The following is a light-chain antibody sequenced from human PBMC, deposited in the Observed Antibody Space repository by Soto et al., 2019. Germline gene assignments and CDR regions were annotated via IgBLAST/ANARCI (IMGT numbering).Light chain of an antibody. V-gene: IGLV1-51*01. J-gene: IGLJ2*01. CDR3: GTWDSSLSAVI. CDR1: SSNIGTNY. CDR2: DNN. Sequence: QSMLTQPPSVSAAPGQKVTISCFGSSSNIGTNYVSWYRQLPGTAPKLLIYDNNKRPSGIPDRLSGSRSGTSATLGITGLQTGDEADYYCGTWDSSLSAVIFGGGTKLTVL.